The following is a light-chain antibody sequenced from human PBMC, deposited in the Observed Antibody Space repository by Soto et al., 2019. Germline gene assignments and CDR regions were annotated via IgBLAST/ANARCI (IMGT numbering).Light chain of an antibody. Sequence: QSVLTQPPSVSGAPGQRVTISCTGSSSNIGAGYDVHWYQQLPGTAPKLLIYGNSNRPSGVSDRFSGSKSGTSASLAITGLQAEDEADYCCQSYDSSLSGSGVFGGGTKVTVL. CDR2: GNS. V-gene: IGLV1-40*01. CDR1: SSNIGAGYD. J-gene: IGLJ2*01. CDR3: QSYDSSLSGSGV.